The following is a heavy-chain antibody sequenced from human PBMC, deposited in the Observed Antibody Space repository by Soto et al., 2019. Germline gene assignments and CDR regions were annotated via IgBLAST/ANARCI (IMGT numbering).Heavy chain of an antibody. Sequence: GASVKVSCKVSGGTFSSYAISWVRQAPGQGLEWMGGIIPIFGTANYAQKFQGRVTITADESTSTAYMELSSLRSEDTAVYYCAKGGRRPYCSSTSCDDAFDIWGQGTMVTVSS. CDR2: IIPIFGTA. J-gene: IGHJ3*02. CDR3: AKGGRRPYCSSTSCDDAFDI. V-gene: IGHV1-69*13. D-gene: IGHD2-2*01. CDR1: GGTFSSYA.